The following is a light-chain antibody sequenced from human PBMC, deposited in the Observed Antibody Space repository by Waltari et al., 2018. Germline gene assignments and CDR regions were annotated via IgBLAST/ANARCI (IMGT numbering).Light chain of an antibody. CDR3: QQLNNYPVT. V-gene: IGKV1-9*01. CDR2: FAS. CDR1: QGISTS. J-gene: IGKJ5*01. Sequence: DIQLTQSPSFLSASVGDTVTITCRASQGISTSLAWYQQKPGKAPKLLIYFASRLQGGVPPRFSGSGSGTEFTLTIRSLQPEDFATYYCQQLNNYPVTFGQGTRLDIK.